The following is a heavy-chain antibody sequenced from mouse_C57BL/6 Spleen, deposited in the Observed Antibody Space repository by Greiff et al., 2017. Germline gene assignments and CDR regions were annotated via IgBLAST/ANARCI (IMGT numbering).Heavy chain of an antibody. CDR2: IWSDGST. V-gene: IGHV2-6-1*01. Sequence: VQLQESGPGLVVPSQSLSITCTASGFSLISYCVHWVRQPPGKGLEWLVVIWSDGSTTYNSALQSRLSSSEDNSQVQVFLRMNSLQTDDTAMYYCARHRGSYFDCGGPITTLAVST. D-gene: IGHD6-1*01. CDR1: GFSLISYC. CDR3: ARHRGSYFDC. J-gene: IGHJ2*01.